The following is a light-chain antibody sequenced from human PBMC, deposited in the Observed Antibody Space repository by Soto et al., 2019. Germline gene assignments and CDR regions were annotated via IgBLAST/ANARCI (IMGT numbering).Light chain of an antibody. Sequence: QSALTQPASVSGSPGQSITISCTGTSSDVWSYNLVSWYQQHPGKAPKLMIYEGSKRPSGVSNRFSGSKSSNTASLTISGLQAEDEDDYYCCSYAGSSTYVFGTGTKLTVL. CDR2: EGS. CDR1: SSDVWSYNL. V-gene: IGLV2-23*01. CDR3: CSYAGSSTYV. J-gene: IGLJ1*01.